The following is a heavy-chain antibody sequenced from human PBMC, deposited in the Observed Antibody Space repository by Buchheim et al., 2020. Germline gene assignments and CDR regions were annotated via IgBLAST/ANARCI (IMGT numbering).Heavy chain of an antibody. V-gene: IGHV4-39*01. Sequence: QLQLQESGPGLVKPSETLSLTCTVSGGSISSSSYYWGWIRQPPGQGLEWIGSIYYSGSTYSNPSLKSRVTISVDTSQNQFSLKLSSVTAADTAVYYCARLCTALLWFGELLGWFDPWGQGTL. CDR2: IYYSGST. CDR3: ARLCTALLWFGELLGWFDP. CDR1: GGSISSSSYY. D-gene: IGHD3-10*01. J-gene: IGHJ5*02.